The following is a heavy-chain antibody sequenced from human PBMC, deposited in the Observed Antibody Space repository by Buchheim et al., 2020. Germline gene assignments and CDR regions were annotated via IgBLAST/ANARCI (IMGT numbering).Heavy chain of an antibody. V-gene: IGHV3-23*01. Sequence: EVHLLESGGGLVQPGESLRLSCAASGFTFNTYTMGWVRQAPGKGLEWVSAISGSGGSTYYADSVKGRFTISRDNSKNTLYLQMNSLRAEDTAVYYRAKEFVKDTAMVMVVDYWGQGTL. D-gene: IGHD5-18*01. J-gene: IGHJ4*02. CDR1: GFTFNTYT. CDR2: ISGSGGST. CDR3: AKEFVKDTAMVMVVDY.